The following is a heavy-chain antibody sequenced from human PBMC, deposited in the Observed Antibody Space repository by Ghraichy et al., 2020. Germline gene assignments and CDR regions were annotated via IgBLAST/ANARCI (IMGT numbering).Heavy chain of an antibody. V-gene: IGHV3-23*01. CDR1: GFTFSSYA. Sequence: GGSLRLSCAASGFTFSSYAMSWVRQAPGKGLEWISAISGSSGGTYYADSVKGRFTISRDNSKNTLYLQMNSLRAEDTAVYYCAKAQGGQLWLRGFDYWGQGTRVIITS. J-gene: IGHJ4*02. D-gene: IGHD5-18*01. CDR2: ISGSSGGT. CDR3: AKAQGGQLWLRGFDY.